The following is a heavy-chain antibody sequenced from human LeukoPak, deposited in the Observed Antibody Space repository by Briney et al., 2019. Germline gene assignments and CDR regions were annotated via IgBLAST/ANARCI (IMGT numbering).Heavy chain of an antibody. CDR2: ISSSSSYI. CDR3: ARDRNGDYFDY. Sequence: GGSLRLSCAASGFTFSSYSMNWVRQAPGKGLEWVSSISSSSSYIYYADSVKGRFTISRDNAKDSLYLQMNSLRAEDTAVYYCARDRNGDYFDYWGQGTLVTVSS. V-gene: IGHV3-21*01. J-gene: IGHJ4*02. D-gene: IGHD4-17*01. CDR1: GFTFSSYS.